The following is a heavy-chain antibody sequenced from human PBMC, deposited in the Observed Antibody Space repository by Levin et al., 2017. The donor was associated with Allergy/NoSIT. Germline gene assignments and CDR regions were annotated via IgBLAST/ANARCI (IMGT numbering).Heavy chain of an antibody. J-gene: IGHJ4*02. CDR3: ARQCYDILTGYYNFDY. CDR2: IYNSGST. D-gene: IGHD3-9*01. V-gene: IGHV4-39*01. CDR1: GGSISSSISY. Sequence: SETLSLTCTVSGGSISSSISYWGWIRQAPGKGLEWIGSIYNSGSTYYNPSLKSRVTTSVDTSKNQFSLKLSSVTAAETAVYYCARQCYDILTGYYNFDYWGQGTLVTVSS.